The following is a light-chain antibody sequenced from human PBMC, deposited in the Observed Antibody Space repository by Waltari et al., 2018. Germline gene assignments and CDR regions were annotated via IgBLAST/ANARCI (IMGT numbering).Light chain of an antibody. CDR2: ATS. V-gene: IGKV3-15*01. Sequence: EIVMTQSPATLSVSPGEGATLSCRASQSISRNLAWYQQRPGKAPRRLNFATSTRTTRGPARFRGSGSGTEFTLTISSMQSEDFAIYYCHQYNNWPPWTFGQGTKVEIK. CDR1: QSISRN. J-gene: IGKJ1*01. CDR3: HQYNNWPPWT.